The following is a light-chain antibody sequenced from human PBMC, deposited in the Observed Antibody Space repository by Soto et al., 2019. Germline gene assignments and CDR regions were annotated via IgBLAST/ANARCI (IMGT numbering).Light chain of an antibody. Sequence: QAVVTQPPSVSAAPGQKVTISCSGSSSNIGNNYVSWYQQLPGTAPKLLIYENNKRPSGIPDRFSGSKSGTSATLGITGLQTGDEADHYCGTWDSSLSAGVFGTGTKVTVL. CDR1: SSNIGNNY. CDR2: ENN. J-gene: IGLJ1*01. CDR3: GTWDSSLSAGV. V-gene: IGLV1-51*02.